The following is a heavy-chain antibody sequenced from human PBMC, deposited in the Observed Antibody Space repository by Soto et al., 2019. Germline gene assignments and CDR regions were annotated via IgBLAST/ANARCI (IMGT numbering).Heavy chain of an antibody. D-gene: IGHD2-21*01. V-gene: IGHV1-18*01. Sequence: ASVKVSCKASGYTFTSYGISWVRQAPGQGLEWMGWISAYNGNTNYAQKLQGRVTMTTDTSTSTAYMELRSLRSDDTAVYYCASLGLVVRTAAWRMSDAFDIWGQGTMVTVSS. CDR3: ASLGLVVRTAAWRMSDAFDI. CDR1: GYTFTSYG. CDR2: ISAYNGNT. J-gene: IGHJ3*02.